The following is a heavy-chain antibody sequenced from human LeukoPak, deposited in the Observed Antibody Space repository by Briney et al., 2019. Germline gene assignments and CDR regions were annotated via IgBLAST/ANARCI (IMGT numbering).Heavy chain of an antibody. V-gene: IGHV3-7*01. CDR3: ARDRQLLY. D-gene: IGHD2-2*01. Sequence: PGGSLGLSCAASGFTFSSYEMNWVRQAPGKGLEWVANIKQDGSDKYYVDSVKGRFTISRDNVKNSLYLQMNRLRAEDTAVYYCARDRQLLYWGQGTLVTVSS. J-gene: IGHJ4*02. CDR1: GFTFSSYE. CDR2: IKQDGSDK.